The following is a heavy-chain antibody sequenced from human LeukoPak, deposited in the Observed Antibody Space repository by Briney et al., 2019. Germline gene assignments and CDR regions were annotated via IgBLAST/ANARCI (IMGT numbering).Heavy chain of an antibody. CDR2: ISYDGSNK. Sequence: PGGSLRLSCAASGFTFSSYAMHWVRQAPGKGLEWVAVISYDGSNKYYADSVKGRFTISRDNSKNTLYLQMNSLRAEDTAVYYCATSSWARTFTGDYWGQGTLVTVSS. CDR3: ATSSWARTFTGDY. CDR1: GFTFSSYA. V-gene: IGHV3-30-3*01. J-gene: IGHJ4*02. D-gene: IGHD6-13*01.